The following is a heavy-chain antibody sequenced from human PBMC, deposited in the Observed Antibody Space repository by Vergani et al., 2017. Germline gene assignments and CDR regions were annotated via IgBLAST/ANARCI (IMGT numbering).Heavy chain of an antibody. CDR2: IYYSGST. D-gene: IGHD4-17*01. J-gene: IGHJ4*02. CDR1: GDSISSYY. CDR3: ARGGDYGTDY. V-gene: IGHV4-59*01. Sequence: QVQLQESGPGLVKPSETLSLTCTVSGDSISSYYWSWIRQPPGKGLEWIGFIYYSGSTNYNPSLKSRVTISVDTSKNQFSLKVSSVTAADTAVYYCARGGDYGTDYWGQGTLVTVSS.